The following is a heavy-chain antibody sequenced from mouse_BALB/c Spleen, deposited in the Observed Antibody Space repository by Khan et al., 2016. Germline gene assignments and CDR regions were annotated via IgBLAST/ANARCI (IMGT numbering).Heavy chain of an antibody. Sequence: VQLQQPGAELVKPGASVKLSCTASGFNIKDTYIHWVKQRPEQGLEWIGRIDPAIDNTKYDSKFQGKATIAADTSSNTAYLQLSSLTSEDTAVYYCARGIYDYGFAYWGQGTLVTVSA. CDR2: IDPAIDNT. CDR3: ARGIYDYGFAY. CDR1: GFNIKDTY. V-gene: IGHV14-3*02. J-gene: IGHJ3*01. D-gene: IGHD2-4*01.